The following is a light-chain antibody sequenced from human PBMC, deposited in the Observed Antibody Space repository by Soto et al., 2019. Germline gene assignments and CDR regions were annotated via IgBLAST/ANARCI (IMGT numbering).Light chain of an antibody. CDR1: HHISTF. V-gene: IGKV1D-16*01. CDR3: QQYDSYRRT. CDR2: GAS. Sequence: DIQLTQSPSSLSAYMGDRVTITCRASHHISTFLAWYQQMPERAPKSLVFGASDLQSGVPSRFSGSGYGTDFTLTITNLQPDDFATYYCQQYDSYRRTFGGGTTVEI. J-gene: IGKJ4*01.